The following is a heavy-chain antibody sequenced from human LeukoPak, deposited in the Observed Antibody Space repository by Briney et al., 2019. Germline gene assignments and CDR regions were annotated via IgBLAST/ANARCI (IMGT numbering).Heavy chain of an antibody. D-gene: IGHD3-22*01. CDR1: GYSFTSYW. V-gene: IGHV5-51*01. Sequence: GESLKISCKGSGYSFTSYWIGWVRQMPGKGLEWMGIICPGDSDTRHSPSFQGQVTISADKSISTAYLQWSSLKASDTAMYCCARRAHYYDSSGYYEFDYWGQGTLVTVSS. J-gene: IGHJ4*02. CDR3: ARRAHYYDSSGYYEFDY. CDR2: ICPGDSDT.